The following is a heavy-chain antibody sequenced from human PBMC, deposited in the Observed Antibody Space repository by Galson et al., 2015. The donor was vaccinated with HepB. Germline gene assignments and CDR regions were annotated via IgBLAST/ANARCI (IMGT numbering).Heavy chain of an antibody. CDR2: IVVGSGNT. V-gene: IGHV1-58*01. CDR3: AAEGDILTGYYHAFDI. Sequence: SVKVSCKASGFTFTSSAVQWVRQARGQRLEWIGWIVVGSGNTNYAQKFQERVTITRDMSTSTAYMELSSLRSEDTAVYYCAAEGDILTGYYHAFDIWGQGTMVTVSS. CDR1: GFTFTSSA. D-gene: IGHD3-9*01. J-gene: IGHJ3*02.